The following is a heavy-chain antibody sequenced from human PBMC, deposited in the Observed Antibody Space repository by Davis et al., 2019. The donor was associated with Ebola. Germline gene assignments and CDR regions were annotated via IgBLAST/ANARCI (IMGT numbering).Heavy chain of an antibody. Sequence: PSETLSLTCTVSGGSIGSYYWSWIRQPPGKGLEWIGYIYYSGSTNYNPSLKSRVTISVDTSKNQFSLKLSSVTAADTAVYYCARDRGGSYDDDAFDIWGQGTMVTVSS. D-gene: IGHD1-26*01. CDR1: GGSIGSYY. CDR3: ARDRGGSYDDDAFDI. V-gene: IGHV4-59*01. CDR2: IYYSGST. J-gene: IGHJ3*02.